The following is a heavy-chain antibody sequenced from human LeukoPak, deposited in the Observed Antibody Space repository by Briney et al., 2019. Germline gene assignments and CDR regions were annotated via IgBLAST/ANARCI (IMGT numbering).Heavy chain of an antibody. Sequence: SETLSLTCAVYGGSFSGYYWSWIRQPPGKGLEWIGEINHSGSTYYNPSLKSRVTISVDTSKNQFSLKLSSVTAADTAVYYCASAGSDYYDSSGYKMGDAFDIWGQGTMVTVSS. CDR1: GGSFSGYY. CDR3: ASAGSDYYDSSGYKMGDAFDI. V-gene: IGHV4-34*01. J-gene: IGHJ3*02. D-gene: IGHD3-22*01. CDR2: INHSGST.